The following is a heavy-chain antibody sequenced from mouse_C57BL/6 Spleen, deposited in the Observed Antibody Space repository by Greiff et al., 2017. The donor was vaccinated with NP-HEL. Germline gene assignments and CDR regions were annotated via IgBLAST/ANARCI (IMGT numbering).Heavy chain of an antibody. Sequence: EVKLVESEGGLVQPGSSMKLSCTASGFTFSDYYMAWVRQVPEKGLEWVANINYDGSSTYYLDSLKSRFIISRDNAKNILYLQMSSLKSEDTATYYCARERDLLSLDYWGQGTTLTVSS. D-gene: IGHD1-1*02. CDR3: ARERDLLSLDY. V-gene: IGHV5-16*01. CDR2: INYDGSST. CDR1: GFTFSDYY. J-gene: IGHJ2*01.